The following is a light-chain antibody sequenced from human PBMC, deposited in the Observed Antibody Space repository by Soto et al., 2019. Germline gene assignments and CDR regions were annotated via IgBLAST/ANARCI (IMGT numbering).Light chain of an antibody. CDR3: CSYAGSYTHV. V-gene: IGLV2-11*01. CDR2: DVI. J-gene: IGLJ1*01. CDR1: SSDVGRYNF. Sequence: QSVLPQPRSVSGSPGQSVTISCTGTSSDVGRYNFVSWYQQHPDKAPKLMIYDVIKRPSGVPDRFSGSKSGSTASLTIYGLQAEDEADYHCCSYAGSYTHVFGTGTKVTVL.